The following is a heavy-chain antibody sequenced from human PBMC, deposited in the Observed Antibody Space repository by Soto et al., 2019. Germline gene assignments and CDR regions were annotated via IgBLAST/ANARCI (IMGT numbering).Heavy chain of an antibody. V-gene: IGHV3-9*01. Sequence: GGSLRLSCAASGFTFHDYAMHWVRQAQGKGLEWVSGISWNSGSIGYADSVKGRFTISRDNAKNSLYLQMNSLRGEDTALYYCAKVPVTYCFTTNCPYYFAYWGQGTLVTVSS. D-gene: IGHD2-2*01. CDR2: ISWNSGSI. CDR1: GFTFHDYA. CDR3: AKVPVTYCFTTNCPYYFAY. J-gene: IGHJ4*02.